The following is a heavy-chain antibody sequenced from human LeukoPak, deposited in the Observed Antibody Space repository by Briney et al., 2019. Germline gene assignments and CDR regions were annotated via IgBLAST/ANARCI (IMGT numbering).Heavy chain of an antibody. D-gene: IGHD6-13*01. Sequence: SETLSLTCTVSGGSISSGGYYWSWIRQHPGKGLEWIGYIYYSGSTYYNPSLKSRVTISVDTSKNQFSLKLSSVTAADTAVYYCARVVGGSSWYGLLYYYYGMDVWGQGTTVTVSS. V-gene: IGHV4-31*03. CDR3: ARVVGGSSWYGLLYYYYGMDV. J-gene: IGHJ6*02. CDR1: GGSISSGGYY. CDR2: IYYSGST.